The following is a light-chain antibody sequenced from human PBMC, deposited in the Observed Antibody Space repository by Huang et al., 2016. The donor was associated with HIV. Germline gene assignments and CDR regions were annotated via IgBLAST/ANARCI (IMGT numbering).Light chain of an antibody. V-gene: IGKV4-1*01. J-gene: IGKJ2*01. CDR1: QRLLYSSNNKNY. CDR3: QQYYSTPRT. Sequence: DIVMTQSPDSLPVFLGGRATIKCRSSQRLLYSSNNKNYLAWYQQRPGQPPKLLICWASTRESGVPDRCRGGGSGTDFTLTNSSLQAEDVAVYYCQQYYSTPRTFGQGTKLEIK. CDR2: WAS.